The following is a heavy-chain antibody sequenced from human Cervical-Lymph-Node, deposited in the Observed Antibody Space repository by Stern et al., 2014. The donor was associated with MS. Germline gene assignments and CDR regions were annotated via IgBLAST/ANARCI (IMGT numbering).Heavy chain of an antibody. CDR3: ARHLGSHESGWFDP. CDR2: IMPIVDTS. V-gene: IGHV1-69*01. J-gene: IGHJ5*02. D-gene: IGHD1-26*01. CDR1: GGTLISYP. Sequence: VQLVESGAEVKKPGSSVKVSCQASGGTLISYPISWVRQAPGQGLEWMGGIMPIVDTSHYSHRFQGRVTITADESTTTIYMEVRSLKSEDTAVYYCARHLGSHESGWFDPWGQGTLVTVSS.